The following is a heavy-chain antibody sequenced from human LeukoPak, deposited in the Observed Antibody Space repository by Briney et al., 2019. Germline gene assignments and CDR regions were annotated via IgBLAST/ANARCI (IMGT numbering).Heavy chain of an antibody. J-gene: IGHJ5*02. CDR3: ARVPTLRRIAAAGFDP. D-gene: IGHD6-13*01. CDR2: MNPNSGNT. Sequence: ASVKVSCKASGYTFTSYDINWVRQATGQGLEWMGWMNPNSGNTGYAQKFQGRVTMTRNTSISTAYMELSSLRSEDTAVYYCARVPTLRRIAAAGFDPWGQGTLVTVSS. CDR1: GYTFTSYD. V-gene: IGHV1-8*01.